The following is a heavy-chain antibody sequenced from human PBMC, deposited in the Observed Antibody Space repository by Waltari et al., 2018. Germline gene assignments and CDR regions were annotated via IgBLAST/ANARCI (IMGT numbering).Heavy chain of an antibody. CDR3: ARYCSGGSCYPDGLDY. Sequence: QLQLQESGPGLVKPSETLSLTCTVSGGSISSSSYYWGWIRKPPGKGLEWIGSIYYSGSTYYNPSLKSRVTISGDTSKNQFSLKLSSVTAADTAVYYCARYCSGGSCYPDGLDYWGQGTLVTVSS. CDR1: GGSISSSSYY. V-gene: IGHV4-39*01. D-gene: IGHD2-15*01. J-gene: IGHJ4*02. CDR2: IYYSGST.